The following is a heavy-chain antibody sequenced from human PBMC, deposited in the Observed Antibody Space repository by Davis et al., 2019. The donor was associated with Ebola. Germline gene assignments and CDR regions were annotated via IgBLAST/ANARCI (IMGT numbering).Heavy chain of an antibody. D-gene: IGHD5-12*01. J-gene: IGHJ6*02. CDR2: INHSGST. Sequence: SETLSLTCAVYGGSFSGYYWSWIRQPPGKGLEWIAEINHSGSTNYNPSLKSRVTISVDTSKNQFSLKLSSVTAADTAVYYCARGKYSGYDLDYYYYYGMDVWGQGTTVTVSS. V-gene: IGHV4-34*01. CDR3: ARGKYSGYDLDYYYYYGMDV. CDR1: GGSFSGYY.